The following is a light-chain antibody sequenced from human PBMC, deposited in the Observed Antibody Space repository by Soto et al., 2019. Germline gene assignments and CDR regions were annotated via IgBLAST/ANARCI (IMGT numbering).Light chain of an antibody. V-gene: IGLV2-8*01. Sequence: QSALTQPPSASGSPGQSVTISCTGAGTDVGQYNYVSWYQQHPGKAPKLLIHHVSRRPSGVPARFSGSKSGNTASLTVSGLQTEDEADYYCSSYGGFNNVLFGGGTKVTVL. CDR3: SSYGGFNNVL. CDR2: HVS. CDR1: GTDVGQYNY. J-gene: IGLJ2*01.